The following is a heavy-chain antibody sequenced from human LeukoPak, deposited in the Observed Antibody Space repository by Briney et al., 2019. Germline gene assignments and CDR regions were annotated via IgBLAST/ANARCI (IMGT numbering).Heavy chain of an antibody. CDR3: ARRHSSSWWFDP. CDR2: INWNGGST. V-gene: IGHV3-20*01. Sequence: PGGSLRLSCAASGFTFDDYGMSWVRQAPGKGLEWVSGINWNGGSTGYADSVKGRFTISRDNAKNSLYLQMNSLGAEDTALYHCARRHSSSWWFDPWGQGTLVTVSS. J-gene: IGHJ5*02. D-gene: IGHD6-13*01. CDR1: GFTFDDYG.